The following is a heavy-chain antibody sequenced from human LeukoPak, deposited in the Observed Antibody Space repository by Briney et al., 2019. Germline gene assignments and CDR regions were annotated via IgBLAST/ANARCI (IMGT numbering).Heavy chain of an antibody. Sequence: PSETLSLTCTVSGGSISSGSYYWGWIRQPPGKGLEWIGSIYYSGSTYYNPSLKSRVTISVDKSKNQFSLKLSSVTAADTAVYYCARGPFYYVWGSYIDYWGQGTLVTVSS. CDR3: ARGPFYYVWGSYIDY. J-gene: IGHJ4*02. V-gene: IGHV4-39*07. CDR1: GGSISSGSYY. CDR2: IYYSGST. D-gene: IGHD3-16*01.